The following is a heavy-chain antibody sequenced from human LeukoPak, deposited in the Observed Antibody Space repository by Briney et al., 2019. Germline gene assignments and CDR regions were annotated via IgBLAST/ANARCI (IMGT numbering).Heavy chain of an antibody. D-gene: IGHD1-1*01. CDR1: GYTFSGYY. CDR2: INPNSGGT. CDR3: ARANWNVPWGAFDI. J-gene: IGHJ3*02. Sequence: ASVKVSCKASGYTFSGYYMRWVRQAPGQGLEWMGWINPNSGGTNYAQKFQGRVTMTRDTSISTAYMELSRLRFDDTAVYYCARANWNVPWGAFDIWGQGTMVTVSS. V-gene: IGHV1-2*02.